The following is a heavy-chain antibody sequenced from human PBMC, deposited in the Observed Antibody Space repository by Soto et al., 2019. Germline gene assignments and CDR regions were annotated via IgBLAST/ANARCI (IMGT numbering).Heavy chain of an antibody. V-gene: IGHV1-46*01. CDR1: GYTFTSYY. Sequence: GASVKVSCKASGYTFTSYYMHWVRQAPGQGLEWMGIINPSGGSTSYAQKFQGRVTMTRDTSTSTVYMELSSLRSEDTAVYYCARDRIVVVPAALKYYYYYGMDVWGQGTTVTVSS. J-gene: IGHJ6*02. CDR3: ARDRIVVVPAALKYYYYYGMDV. CDR2: INPSGGST. D-gene: IGHD2-2*01.